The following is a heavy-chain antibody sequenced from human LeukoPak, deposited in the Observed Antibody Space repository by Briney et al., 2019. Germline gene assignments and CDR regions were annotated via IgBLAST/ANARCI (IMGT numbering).Heavy chain of an antibody. V-gene: IGHV3-23*01. CDR2: LSGSGGST. CDR3: AKNTEGGHDFAQTPYYFDC. Sequence: GGSLRLSCAASGFTVSSNYMSWVRQAPGKGLEWVSILSGSGGSTYYADSVKGRFTISRDNSKNTLYLQMNSLRAEDTALYFCAKNTEGGHDFAQTPYYFDCWGQGTLVTVSS. J-gene: IGHJ4*02. CDR1: GFTVSSNY. D-gene: IGHD3-3*01.